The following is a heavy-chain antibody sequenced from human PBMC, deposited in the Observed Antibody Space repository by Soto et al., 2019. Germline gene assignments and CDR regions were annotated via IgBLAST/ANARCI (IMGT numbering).Heavy chain of an antibody. Sequence: SETLSLTCAVSGGTISSGDWWSWVRQPPGERPEWIGEIFHSGTTNYNPSLKSRVTISVDKSKNQFSLKLSSVTAADTAVYYCARTLYCDEDCFSFDYWGQGTLVT. CDR2: IFHSGTT. J-gene: IGHJ4*02. D-gene: IGHD2-21*02. CDR1: GGTISSGDW. V-gene: IGHV4-4*02. CDR3: ARTLYCDEDCFSFDY.